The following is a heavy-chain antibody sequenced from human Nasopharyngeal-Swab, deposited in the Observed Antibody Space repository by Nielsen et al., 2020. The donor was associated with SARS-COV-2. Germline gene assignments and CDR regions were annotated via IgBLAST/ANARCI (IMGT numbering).Heavy chain of an antibody. V-gene: IGHV3-21*01. CDR2: ISTSNSYI. CDR3: ARDFDTAMYHSFFDY. J-gene: IGHJ4*02. Sequence: WIRQPPGKGLEWVSSISTSNSYIYYADSVKGRFTISRDNAKNSLYPQMNSLRAEDTAVYYCARDFDTAMYHSFFDYWGQGTLVTVSS. D-gene: IGHD5-18*01.